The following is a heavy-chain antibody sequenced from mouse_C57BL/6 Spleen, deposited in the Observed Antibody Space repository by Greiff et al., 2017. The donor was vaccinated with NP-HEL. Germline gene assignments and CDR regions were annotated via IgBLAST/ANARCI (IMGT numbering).Heavy chain of an antibody. CDR1: GYTFTSYW. CDR3: ARGRIYYGSSLYYYAMDY. J-gene: IGHJ4*01. CDR2: IYPNSGST. Sequence: QVQLQQSGAELVKPGASVKLSCKASGYTFTSYWMHWVKQRPAQGLEWIGMIYPNSGSTNYNEKFKSKATLTVDKSSSTAYMQLSSLTSEDSAVYYCARGRIYYGSSLYYYAMDYWGQGTSVTVSS. V-gene: IGHV1-64*01. D-gene: IGHD1-1*01.